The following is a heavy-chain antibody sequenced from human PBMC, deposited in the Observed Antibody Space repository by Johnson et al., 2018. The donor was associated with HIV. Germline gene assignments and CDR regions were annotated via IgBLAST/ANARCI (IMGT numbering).Heavy chain of an antibody. CDR3: ARDGESQQLPLGDAFDF. J-gene: IGHJ3*01. V-gene: IGHV3-23*04. Sequence: EQLVESGGGLVQPGGSLRLSCAASGFTFSSYAMSWVRQAPGKGLEWVSAISGSGGSTYYADSVKGRFTISRDNSKNTLYLQMNSLRVEDTAVYYCARDGESQQLPLGDAFDFWGQGTMVTVSS. CDR2: ISGSGGST. D-gene: IGHD6-13*01. CDR1: GFTFSSYA.